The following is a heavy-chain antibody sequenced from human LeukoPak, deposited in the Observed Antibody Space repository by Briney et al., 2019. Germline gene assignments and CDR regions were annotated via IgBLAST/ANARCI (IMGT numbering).Heavy chain of an antibody. D-gene: IGHD5-18*01. J-gene: IGHJ4*02. CDR3: ARVRYSYGYTGYYFDY. CDR1: GFTLSSYW. CDR2: IKQDGSEK. Sequence: GGSLRLSCAASGFTLSSYWMSWVRQAPGKGLEWVANIKQDGSEKYYVDSVKGRFTISRDNAKNSLYLQMNSLRAEDTAVYYCARVRYSYGYTGYYFDYWGQGTLVTVSS. V-gene: IGHV3-7*01.